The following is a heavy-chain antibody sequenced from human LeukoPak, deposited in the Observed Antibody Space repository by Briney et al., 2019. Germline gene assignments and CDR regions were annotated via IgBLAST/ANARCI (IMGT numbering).Heavy chain of an antibody. CDR2: INHSGST. Sequence: PSETLSLTCAVYGGSFSGYYWSWIRQPPGKGPEWIGEINHSGSTNYNPSLKSRVTISVDTSKNQFSLKLSSVTAADTAVYYCARLSVGVSYGSLWYAFDIWGQGTMVTVSS. V-gene: IGHV4-34*01. D-gene: IGHD3-10*01. J-gene: IGHJ3*02. CDR3: ARLSVGVSYGSLWYAFDI. CDR1: GGSFSGYY.